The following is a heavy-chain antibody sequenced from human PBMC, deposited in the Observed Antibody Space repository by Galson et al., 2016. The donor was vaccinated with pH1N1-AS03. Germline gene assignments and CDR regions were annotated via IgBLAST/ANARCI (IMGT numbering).Heavy chain of an antibody. Sequence: SETLSLTCAVSGDSISTSNWWSWVRQLPGKGLEWIGEVSHAGRTNYSPSLKSRVTISLDKSKNQFSLQLTSVTAADTAVYYCARDVLPYSLGLDVWGQGTTVTVSS. CDR3: ARDVLPYSLGLDV. CDR1: GDSISTSNW. J-gene: IGHJ6*02. D-gene: IGHD5-18*01. CDR2: VSHAGRT. V-gene: IGHV4-4*02.